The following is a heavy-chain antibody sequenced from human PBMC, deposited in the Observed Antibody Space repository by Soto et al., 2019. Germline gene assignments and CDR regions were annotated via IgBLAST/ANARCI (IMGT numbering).Heavy chain of an antibody. Sequence: EVQLLESGGGLVQPGGSLRLSCAASGFTFSSYAMSWVRQAPGNGLEWVSAISGSGGSTYYADSVKGRFTISRDNSKNTLYLQMNSLRAEDTAVYYCARSMVRGVINNWFDPWGQGTLVTVSS. CDR2: ISGSGGST. D-gene: IGHD3-10*01. V-gene: IGHV3-23*01. J-gene: IGHJ5*02. CDR3: ARSMVRGVINNWFDP. CDR1: GFTFSSYA.